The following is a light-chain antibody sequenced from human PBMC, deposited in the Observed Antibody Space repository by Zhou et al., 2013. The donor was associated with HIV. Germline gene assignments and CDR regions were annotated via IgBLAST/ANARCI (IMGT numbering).Light chain of an antibody. CDR3: MQALQTPFT. Sequence: DVVMTQSPLSLPVTLGQAASISCRSSQSLVHSDGNTYLNWFQQRPGQSPRRLIYKVSNRDSGVPDRFSGSGSVTDFTLQISRVEAEDVGVYYCMQALQTPFTFGPGTKVDIK. V-gene: IGKV2-30*02. J-gene: IGKJ3*01. CDR1: QSLVHSDGNTY. CDR2: KVS.